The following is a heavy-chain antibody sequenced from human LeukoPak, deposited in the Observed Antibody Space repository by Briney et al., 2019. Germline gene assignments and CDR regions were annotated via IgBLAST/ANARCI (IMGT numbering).Heavy chain of an antibody. V-gene: IGHV4-31*03. CDR2: IYYSGST. D-gene: IGHD5-18*01. Sequence: PSETLSLTCTVSGVSIGSGGYYWSWIRQHPGKGLEWIGYIYYSGSTYYNPSLKSRVTISVDTSKNQFSLKLSSVTAADTAVYYCARDSYSYGSRSLDYWGQGTLVTVSS. CDR1: GVSIGSGGYY. J-gene: IGHJ4*02. CDR3: ARDSYSYGSRSLDY.